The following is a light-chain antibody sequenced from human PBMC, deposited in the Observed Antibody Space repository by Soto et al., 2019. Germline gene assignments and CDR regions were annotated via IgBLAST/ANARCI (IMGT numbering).Light chain of an antibody. CDR3: KSYTGINNWV. Sequence: QSALTQPPSASGSPGQPVTISCTGTSSDVGGYNYVSWYQQHPGKAPKVMIYEVNKRPSGVPDRFSGSKSGNTASLTISGLQAEDEADYYCKSYTGINNWVFGGGTKLTVL. CDR2: EVN. V-gene: IGLV2-8*01. CDR1: SSDVGGYNY. J-gene: IGLJ3*02.